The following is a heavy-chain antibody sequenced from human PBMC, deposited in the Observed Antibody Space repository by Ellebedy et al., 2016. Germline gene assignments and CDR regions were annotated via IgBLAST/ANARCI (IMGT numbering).Heavy chain of an antibody. J-gene: IGHJ4*02. Sequence: GESLKISCAASGFSVSSNFMSWVRQAPGKGLEWVATIVNSGRDTYYADPLKGRFTISRDNTRNSVYLQMDSLTVEDTAVYYCTRDGREWSRDYWGQGTLVTVSS. CDR1: GFSVSSNF. D-gene: IGHD2-8*01. CDR2: IVNSGRDT. CDR3: TRDGREWSRDY. V-gene: IGHV3-21*06.